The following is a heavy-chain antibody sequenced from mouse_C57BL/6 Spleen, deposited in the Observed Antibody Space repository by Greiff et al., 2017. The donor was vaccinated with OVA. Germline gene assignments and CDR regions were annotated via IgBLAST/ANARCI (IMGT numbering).Heavy chain of an antibody. J-gene: IGHJ4*01. CDR2: INPNNGGT. Sequence: EVQLQQSGPELVKPGASVKISCKASGYTFTDYYMNWVKQSHGKSLEWIGDINPNNGGTSYNQKFKGKATLTVTKSSSTAYMELRSLTSEDSAVYYCARPPDYYGSSYEEGAMDYWGQGTSVTVSS. V-gene: IGHV1-26*01. CDR1: GYTFTDYY. D-gene: IGHD1-1*01. CDR3: ARPPDYYGSSYEEGAMDY.